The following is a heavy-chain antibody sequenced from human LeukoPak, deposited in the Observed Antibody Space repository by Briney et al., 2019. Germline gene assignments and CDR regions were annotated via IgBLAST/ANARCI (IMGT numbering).Heavy chain of an antibody. Sequence: GGSLRLSCAASGFTFSSYAMSWVRQAPGKGLEWVSAISGNGGLTYYADSVKGRFTISRDNSKNTLYLQMNSLRAEDTAVYYCAKDKGWGYSAYDCYGMDVWGQGTTVTVSS. J-gene: IGHJ6*02. D-gene: IGHD1-26*01. CDR2: ISGNGGLT. CDR1: GFTFSSYA. V-gene: IGHV3-23*01. CDR3: AKDKGWGYSAYDCYGMDV.